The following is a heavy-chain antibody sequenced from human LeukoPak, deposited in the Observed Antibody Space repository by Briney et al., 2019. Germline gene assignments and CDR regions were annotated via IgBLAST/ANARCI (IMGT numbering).Heavy chain of an antibody. CDR1: GYTFTGYY. J-gene: IGHJ6*03. CDR3: ARDRSQQLVRYYYYYYMDV. Sequence: GASVKVSCKASGYTFTGYYMHWVRQAPGQGLEWMGWINPNSGGTNYAQKFQGRVTMTRDTSISTAYMGLSKLRSDDTAVYYCARDRSQQLVRYYYYYYMDVWGKGTTVTVSS. CDR2: INPNSGGT. V-gene: IGHV1-2*02. D-gene: IGHD6-6*01.